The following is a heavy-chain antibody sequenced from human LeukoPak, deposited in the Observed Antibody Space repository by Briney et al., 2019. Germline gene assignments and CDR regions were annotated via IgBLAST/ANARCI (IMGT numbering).Heavy chain of an antibody. D-gene: IGHD5-24*01. CDR3: ARGVREMATIPYYFDY. V-gene: IGHV4-59*01. CDR2: IYYSGST. J-gene: IGHJ4*02. Sequence: SETLSLTCTVSGGSISSYYWSWIRQPPGKGLEWNGYIYYSGSTNYNPSLKSRVTISVDTSKNQFSLKLSSVTAADTAVYYCARGVREMATIPYYFDYWGQGTLVTVSS. CDR1: GGSISSYY.